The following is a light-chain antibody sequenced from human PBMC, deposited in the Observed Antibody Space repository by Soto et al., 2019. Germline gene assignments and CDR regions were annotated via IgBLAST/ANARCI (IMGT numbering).Light chain of an antibody. V-gene: IGKV1-5*01. CDR2: AAS. CDR3: QQYHTDWT. Sequence: DIHMTHSPSTLSASVVETVSITCRASESIDNWLAWYQQKPGKAPKLLIFAASTLVRGVPSRFSGRGSGTEFTLTISSLQADDYATFYCQQYHTDWTFGQGTKVDIK. CDR1: ESIDNW. J-gene: IGKJ1*01.